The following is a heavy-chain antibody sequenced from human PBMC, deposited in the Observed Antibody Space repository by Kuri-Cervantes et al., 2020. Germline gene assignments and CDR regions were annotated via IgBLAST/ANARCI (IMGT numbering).Heavy chain of an antibody. Sequence: GESLKISCAASGFTFSSYGMHWVRQAPGKGLEWVAVIWYDGSNKYYADSVQGRFTISRDNSQNTLYLQMNSLRAEDTAVYYGASSRKDSDILTGYYESYYIDYWGQGTLVTVSS. CDR1: GFTFSSYG. CDR3: ASSRKDSDILTGYYESYYIDY. V-gene: IGHV3-33*01. J-gene: IGHJ4*01. D-gene: IGHD3-9*01. CDR2: IWYDGSNK.